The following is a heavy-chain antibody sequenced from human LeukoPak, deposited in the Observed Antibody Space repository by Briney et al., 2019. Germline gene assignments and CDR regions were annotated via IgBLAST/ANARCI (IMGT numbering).Heavy chain of an antibody. CDR2: ISYDGSNK. Sequence: GGSLRLSCAASGFTFSSYGMHWVRQAPGKGLEWVAVISYDGSNKYYADSVKGRFTISRDNSKNTLYLQMNSLRAEDTAVYYCAKDLSSYYYDSSGYYYGWNYYYGMDVWGPGTTVTVSS. D-gene: IGHD3-22*01. CDR3: AKDLSSYYYDSSGYYYGWNYYYGMDV. CDR1: GFTFSSYG. J-gene: IGHJ6*02. V-gene: IGHV3-30*18.